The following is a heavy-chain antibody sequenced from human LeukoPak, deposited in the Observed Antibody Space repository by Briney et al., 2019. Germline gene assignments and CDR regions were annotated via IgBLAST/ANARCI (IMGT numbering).Heavy chain of an antibody. V-gene: IGHV4-59*11. CDR1: GASISSHY. J-gene: IGHJ5*02. Sequence: SETLSLTCSVSGASISSHYWSWIRQPPGKGLEWIGYIYYSVSTNYNPSLKSRVTISVDTSKNQFSLKLSSVTAADTAVYYCARGWVAAAGTNWFDPWGQGTLVTVSS. CDR3: ARGWVAAAGTNWFDP. CDR2: IYYSVST. D-gene: IGHD6-13*01.